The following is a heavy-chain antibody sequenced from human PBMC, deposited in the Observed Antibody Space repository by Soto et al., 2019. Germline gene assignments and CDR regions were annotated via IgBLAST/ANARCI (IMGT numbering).Heavy chain of an antibody. V-gene: IGHV3-33*01. D-gene: IGHD2-8*01. CDR2: MWSNGNK. Sequence: QVQLVESGGGVVQPGRSLTLSCAASGVSFSTYGMHWIRQAPGKGLERVAVMWSNGNKNYADSVKGRFTISRDTSQNILFLQTDSLRAEDTAVYYCARDSLGVPTDFDYWGQGTLVTVSS. CDR3: ARDSLGVPTDFDY. J-gene: IGHJ4*02. CDR1: GVSFSTYG.